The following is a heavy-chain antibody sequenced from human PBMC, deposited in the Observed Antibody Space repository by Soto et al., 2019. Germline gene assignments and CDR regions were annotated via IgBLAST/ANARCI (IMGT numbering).Heavy chain of an antibody. J-gene: IGHJ4*02. D-gene: IGHD3-10*01. CDR3: ARERSQSMGNDY. V-gene: IGHV3-30-3*01. CDR2: IACDGSNK. CDR1: GFTFRNYA. Sequence: QVQLVESGGGVVQPGTSLRLSCAGSGFTFRNYAIHWVRQAPGKGLEWVALIACDGSNKFFSDSVKGRFTLSRDNSKNTLYLQMNSLRPEATAVYYWARERSQSMGNDYWGQGTLVTVSS.